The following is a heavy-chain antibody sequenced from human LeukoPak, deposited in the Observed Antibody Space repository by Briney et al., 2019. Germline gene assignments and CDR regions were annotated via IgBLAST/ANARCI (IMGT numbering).Heavy chain of an antibody. V-gene: IGHV3-21*01. CDR2: ITSSSMYI. CDR3: ARDPYNGNYGDSYYYFMDA. D-gene: IGHD1-26*01. J-gene: IGHJ6*03. Sequence: GGSLRLSCAASGFTFSNYNMNWVRQTPGKGLEWVSSITSSSMYIYYADSVKGRFTISRDNAKNSLSLQMNSLRAEDTAVYYCARDPYNGNYGDSYYYFMDAWGKGTTVTISS. CDR1: GFTFSNYN.